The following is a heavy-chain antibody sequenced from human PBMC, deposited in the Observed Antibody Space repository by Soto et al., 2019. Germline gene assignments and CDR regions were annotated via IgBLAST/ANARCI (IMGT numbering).Heavy chain of an antibody. D-gene: IGHD3-22*01. V-gene: IGHV1-69*01. CDR3: PTKPYDSSGYYNYFDY. J-gene: IGHJ4*02. CDR2: IIPALATA. Sequence: QVQLVQSGAEVKKPGSSVKVSCKASGGTFSSHSISWVRQAPGQGIEWVGGIIPALATANHAQKFQGRVTIAADQSTSTGYMELSSRRSEDTAVYYCPTKPYDSSGYYNYFDYWGQGTLVTVSS. CDR1: GGTFSSHS.